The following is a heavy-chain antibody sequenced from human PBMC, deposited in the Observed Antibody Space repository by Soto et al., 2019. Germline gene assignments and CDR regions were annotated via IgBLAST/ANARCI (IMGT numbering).Heavy chain of an antibody. D-gene: IGHD1-26*01. V-gene: IGHV3-30*03. CDR3: ARDRRLYYSDAFDI. J-gene: IGHJ3*02. CDR1: GFTFSIYG. Sequence: QVQLVESGGGVAQPGRSLRLSCAASGFTFSIYGMHWVRHAPGKGLEWVAMISFDGSEKYYTDSVKGRFHISRDSSKNTMYLQMASLRVEDTAVYYCARDRRLYYSDAFDIWGQGTTVTVSS. CDR2: ISFDGSEK.